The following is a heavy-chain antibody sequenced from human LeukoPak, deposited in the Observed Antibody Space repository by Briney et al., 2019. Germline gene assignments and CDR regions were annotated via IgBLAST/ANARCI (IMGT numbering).Heavy chain of an antibody. CDR2: IYYSGST. J-gene: IGHJ6*03. CDR1: GGSISSYY. CDR3: ARGGSYYYYMDV. V-gene: IGHV4-59*01. Sequence: SETLSLTCTVSGGSISSYYWSWIRQPPGKGLEWIGYIYYSGSTNYNPSLKSRVTISVDTSKNQFSLKLSSVTAADTAVYYCARGGSYYYYMDVWGKGTTVTISS. D-gene: IGHD1-26*01.